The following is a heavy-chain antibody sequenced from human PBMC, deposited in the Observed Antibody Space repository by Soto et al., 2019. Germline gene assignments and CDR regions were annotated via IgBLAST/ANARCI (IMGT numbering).Heavy chain of an antibody. CDR2: MFHSGKT. Sequence: SETLSLTCAVSGYSISSGYYWGWFRQPPGKGLEWLGSMFHSGKTFYNPSLRSRLTISVDTSKNQFSLKLNSVTAADTAVYYCARGHIVVVPTVGWFDPWGQGTLVTVS. J-gene: IGHJ5*02. D-gene: IGHD2-2*01. CDR1: GYSISSGYY. CDR3: ARGHIVVVPTVGWFDP. V-gene: IGHV4-38-2*01.